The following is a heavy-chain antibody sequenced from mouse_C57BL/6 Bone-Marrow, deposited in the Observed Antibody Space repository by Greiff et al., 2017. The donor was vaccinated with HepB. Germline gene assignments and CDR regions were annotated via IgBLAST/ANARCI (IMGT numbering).Heavy chain of an antibody. CDR1: GYTFTSYW. V-gene: IGHV1-69*01. J-gene: IGHJ3*01. CDR2: IDPSDSYT. D-gene: IGHD2-14*01. Sequence: VQLQQSGAELVMPGASVKLSCKASGYTFTSYWMHWVKQRPGQGLEWIGEIDPSDSYTNYNQKFKGKSTLTVDKSSSTAYMQLSSLTSEDSAVYYCARSASTRFAYWGQGTLVTVSA. CDR3: ARSASTRFAY.